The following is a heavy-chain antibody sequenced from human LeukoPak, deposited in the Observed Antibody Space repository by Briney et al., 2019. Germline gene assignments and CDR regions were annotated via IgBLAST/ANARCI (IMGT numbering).Heavy chain of an antibody. CDR3: ARAISHFVIDGPAY. CDR2: IDADGRIT. J-gene: IGHJ4*02. Sequence: GGSLRLSCAASGFTFKTFAMSWVRQAPGKGLEWVSSIDADGRITYYADSVKGRFTISRDNSRDSLYLQMDSLRAEDSAVYYCARAISHFVIDGPAYWGQGTQVTVSS. D-gene: IGHD3-3*01. CDR1: GFTFKTFA. V-gene: IGHV3-23*01.